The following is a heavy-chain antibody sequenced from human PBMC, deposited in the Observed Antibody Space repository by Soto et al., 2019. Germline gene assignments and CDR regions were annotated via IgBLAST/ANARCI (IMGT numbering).Heavy chain of an antibody. CDR3: ARDVGGWYSHYYYYGMDV. Sequence: EVQLVESGGGLVQPGGSLRLSCAASGFTFSSYSMNWVRQAPGKGLEWVSYISSSSSTIYYADSVKGRFTISRDNAKNSLYLQMNSLRDEDTAVYYGARDVGGWYSHYYYYGMDVLGPGTTVTVSS. CDR2: ISSSSSTI. CDR1: GFTFSSYS. V-gene: IGHV3-48*02. D-gene: IGHD6-19*01. J-gene: IGHJ6*02.